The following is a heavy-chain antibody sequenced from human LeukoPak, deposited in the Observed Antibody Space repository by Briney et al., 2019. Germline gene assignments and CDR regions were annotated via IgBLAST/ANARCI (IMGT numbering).Heavy chain of an antibody. V-gene: IGHV3-21*01. CDR1: GFTFSSYG. CDR3: GRGLSQYYDLLTGYPDRYFDL. CDR2: ISASGSYT. D-gene: IGHD3-9*01. J-gene: IGHJ2*01. Sequence: KSGGSLRLSCAASGFTFSSYGMHWVRQAPGKGLEWVSSISASGSYTSYADSVKGRFTISRDNAKNSLYLQMNSLRAEDTAVYYRGRGLSQYYDLLTGYPDRYFDLRGRGTLVTV.